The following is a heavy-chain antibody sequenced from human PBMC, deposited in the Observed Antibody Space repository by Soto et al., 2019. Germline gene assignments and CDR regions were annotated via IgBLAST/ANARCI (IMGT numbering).Heavy chain of an antibody. J-gene: IGHJ6*02. V-gene: IGHV3-53*01. CDR1: TFPVSSNH. CDR2: IYSGGST. Sequence: EVQLVESGGGLIQPGGSLRLSCAASTFPVSSNHMSWVRQAPGKGLEWVSLIYSGGSTYYADSVKGRFTISRDNSKNTLFLQMNSLRAEDTAVYYCARVAGANYYYGMDVWRQGTTVTVSS. CDR3: ARVAGANYYYGMDV.